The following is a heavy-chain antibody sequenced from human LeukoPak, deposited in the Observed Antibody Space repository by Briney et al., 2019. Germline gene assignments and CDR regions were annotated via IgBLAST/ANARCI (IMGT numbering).Heavy chain of an antibody. CDR1: EFILSSYA. J-gene: IGHJ4*02. D-gene: IGHD3-22*01. CDR3: AKAIDNRGYYFERGADF. Sequence: GGSLRLSCEASEFILSSYAMSWVRQAPGKGLESVSSISGNGAHPYYADSVRGRFTISRDFSRNAVYLQMSSLRVEDMAEYFCAKAIDNRGYYFERGADFWGQGTMVTVSS. V-gene: IGHV3-23*01. CDR2: ISGNGAHP.